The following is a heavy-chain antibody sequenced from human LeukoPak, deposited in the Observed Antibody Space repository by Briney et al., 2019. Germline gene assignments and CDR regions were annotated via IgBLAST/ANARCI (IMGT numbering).Heavy chain of an antibody. D-gene: IGHD1-26*01. CDR3: ARDRHGGSFYGYFDY. CDR1: GFTVSSNY. V-gene: IGHV3-66*01. J-gene: IGHJ4*02. CDR2: IYSGGST. Sequence: PGGSLRLSCAASGFTVSSNYMSWVRQAPGKGLEWVSVIYSGGSTYYADSVKGRFTISRDNSKNTLYLQMNSLRPEDTAVYYCARDRHGGSFYGYFDYWGQGTLVAVSS.